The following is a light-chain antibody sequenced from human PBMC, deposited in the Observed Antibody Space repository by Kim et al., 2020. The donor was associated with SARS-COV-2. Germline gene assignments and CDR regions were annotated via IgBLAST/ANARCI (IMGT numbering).Light chain of an antibody. CDR1: QGISSY. V-gene: IGKV1-27*01. CDR3: QKYDRAPWT. J-gene: IGKJ1*01. CDR2: AAS. Sequence: ASVGDRVTITCRASQGISSYLVWYQQKPGEVPRLLIYAASVLQSGVPSRFSGSGFGTDFTLTISSLQPEDVASYYCQKYDRAPWTFGQGTKVEIK.